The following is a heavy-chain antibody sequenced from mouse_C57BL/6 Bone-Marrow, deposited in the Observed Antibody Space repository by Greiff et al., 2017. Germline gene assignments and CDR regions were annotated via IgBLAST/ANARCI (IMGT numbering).Heavy chain of an antibody. CDR2: INPSNGGT. CDR3: ARGYYGSSYVGWYFGV. CDR1: GYTFTSYW. J-gene: IGHJ1*03. D-gene: IGHD1-1*01. V-gene: IGHV1-53*01. Sequence: VQLQQPGTELVKPGASVKLSCKASGYTFTSYWMHWVKQRPGQGLEWIGNINPSNGGTNYNEKFKSKATLTVDKSSSTAYMQLSSLTSEDSAVYYCARGYYGSSYVGWYFGVWGTGATVTVAS.